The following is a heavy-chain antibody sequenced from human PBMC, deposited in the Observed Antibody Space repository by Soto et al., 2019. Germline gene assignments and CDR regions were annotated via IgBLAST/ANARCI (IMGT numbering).Heavy chain of an antibody. CDR3: ARVGQPPSDY. J-gene: IGHJ4*02. CDR2: IIHTGST. CDR1: VGSFSGYY. V-gene: IGHV4-34*12. Sequence: SETLSLTCAVSVGSFSGYYWSWIRQPPGKGLEWIGEIIHTGSTNYNPSLKSRITISVDTSKKQFSLKLSSVTAADTAVYYCARVGQPPSDYWGQGTLVTVSS. D-gene: IGHD2-2*01.